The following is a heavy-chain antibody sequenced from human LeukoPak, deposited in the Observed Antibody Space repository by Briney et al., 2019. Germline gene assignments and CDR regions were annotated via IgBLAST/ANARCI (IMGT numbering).Heavy chain of an antibody. CDR3: ARDSHESCSSTSCPNFDY. J-gene: IGHJ4*02. D-gene: IGHD2-2*01. Sequence: SETLSLTCTVSGGSINSGGYYWSWIRQHPGKGLEWIGYIYYSGSIYYNPSLKSRVTISIDTSKNQFSLKLSSVTAADTAVYYCARDSHESCSSTSCPNFDYWGQGTLVTVSS. V-gene: IGHV4-31*03. CDR1: GGSINSGGYY. CDR2: IYYSGSI.